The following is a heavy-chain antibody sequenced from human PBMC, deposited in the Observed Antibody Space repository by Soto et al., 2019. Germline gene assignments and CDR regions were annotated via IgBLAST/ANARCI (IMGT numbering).Heavy chain of an antibody. CDR1: GFSFSSYS. CDR3: ERISSTYIPSAGELDY. Sequence: GGSLRLSCAASGFSFSSYSMTWVRQAPGKGLEWVSSISGSSLSRYYADSVKGRFTVSRDNSRNTLNLQMNSLRAEDTAIYYCERISSTYIPSAGELDYWGQGSLVTVSS. J-gene: IGHJ4*01. V-gene: IGHV3-23*01. CDR2: ISGSSLSR. D-gene: IGHD6-13*01.